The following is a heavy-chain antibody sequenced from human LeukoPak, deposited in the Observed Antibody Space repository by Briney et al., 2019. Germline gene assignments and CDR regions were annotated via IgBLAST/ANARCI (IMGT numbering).Heavy chain of an antibody. J-gene: IGHJ4*02. D-gene: IGHD3-22*01. Sequence: ASVKVSCKASGYTFTGYYMHWVRQAPGQGLEWMGWINPNSGGTNYAQKFQGRVTMTRDTSTSTAYMELSRLRSDDTAVYYCARGRDYYDSSGYYYVEYYFDYWGQGTLVTVSS. CDR2: INPNSGGT. V-gene: IGHV1-2*02. CDR3: ARGRDYYDSSGYYYVEYYFDY. CDR1: GYTFTGYY.